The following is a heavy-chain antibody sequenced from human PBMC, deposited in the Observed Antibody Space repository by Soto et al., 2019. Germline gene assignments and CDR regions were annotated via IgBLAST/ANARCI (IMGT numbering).Heavy chain of an antibody. CDR3: AKDQDIVVVPAAPPDY. V-gene: IGHV3-23*01. D-gene: IGHD2-2*01. Sequence: GGSLRLSCAASGFTFSSYAMSWVRQAPGKGLEWVSAISGSGGSTYYADSVKGRFTISRDNSKNTLYLQMNSLRAEDTAVYYCAKDQDIVVVPAAPPDYWGQGTLVTVSS. J-gene: IGHJ4*02. CDR2: ISGSGGST. CDR1: GFTFSSYA.